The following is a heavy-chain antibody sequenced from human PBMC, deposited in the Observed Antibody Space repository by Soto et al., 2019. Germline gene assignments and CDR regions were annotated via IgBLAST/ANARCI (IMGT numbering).Heavy chain of an antibody. CDR2: IYYSGST. D-gene: IGHD4-17*01. CDR3: ARVVGTTVVTRSFDY. CDR1: GGSISSGGYY. V-gene: IGHV4-31*03. J-gene: IGHJ4*02. Sequence: TVSGGSISSGGYYWSWIRQHPGKGLEWIGYIYYSGSTYYNPSLKSRVTISVDTSKNQFSLKLSSVTAADTAVYYCARVVGTTVVTRSFDYWGQGTLVTVSS.